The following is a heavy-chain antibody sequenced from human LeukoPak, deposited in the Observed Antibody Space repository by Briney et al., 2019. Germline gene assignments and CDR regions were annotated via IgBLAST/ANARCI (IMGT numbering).Heavy chain of an antibody. CDR3: ARDPVGAPQVGAFDI. J-gene: IGHJ3*02. V-gene: IGHV3-30*02. Sequence: GGSLRLSCAASGFTFSSYGMHWVRQAPGKGLEWVAFIRYDGSNKYYADSVKGRFTISRDNSKNTLYLQMNSLRAEDTAVYYCARDPVGAPQVGAFDIWGQGTMVTVSS. CDR1: GFTFSSYG. CDR2: IRYDGSNK. D-gene: IGHD1-26*01.